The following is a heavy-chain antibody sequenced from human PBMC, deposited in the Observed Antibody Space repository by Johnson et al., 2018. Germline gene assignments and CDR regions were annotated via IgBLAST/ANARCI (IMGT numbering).Heavy chain of an antibody. V-gene: IGHV4-34*01. CDR1: GGSFSGYY. CDR3: ARYGTTNAFDI. D-gene: IGHD1-7*01. J-gene: IGHJ3*02. Sequence: QVQLQQWGAGLLKPSETLSLTCAVYGGSFSGYYWSWIRQPPGKGLEWIGEINRSGSTNYKPSLKSRVTISVDTSNNQFSLKLTSVTAAYTAVYYCARYGTTNAFDIWGQGTMVTVSS. CDR2: INRSGST.